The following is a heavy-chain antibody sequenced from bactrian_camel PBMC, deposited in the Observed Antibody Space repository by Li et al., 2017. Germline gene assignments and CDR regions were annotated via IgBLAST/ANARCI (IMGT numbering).Heavy chain of an antibody. D-gene: IGHD1*01. Sequence: VQLVESGGGSVQPGGSLRLSCAAPGYSFVTHCMGWFRQAPGKEREGVAAIDAEGTATYANSVKGRFTIVKVNGRNTLYLHMNSLRPDDTAMYYCAADSRRGADWFGCPMTTSDFDYWGQGTQVTVS. CDR2: IDAEGTA. V-gene: IGHV3S53*01. J-gene: IGHJ4*01. CDR1: GYSFVTHC. CDR3: AADSRRGADWFGCPMTTSDFDY.